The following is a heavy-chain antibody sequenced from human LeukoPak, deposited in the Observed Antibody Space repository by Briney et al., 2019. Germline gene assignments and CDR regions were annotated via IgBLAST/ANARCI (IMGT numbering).Heavy chain of an antibody. J-gene: IGHJ4*02. CDR2: IKQDGSEK. Sequence: GGSLRLSCAASRFTFSSYWMSWVRQAPGKGLEWVANIKQDGSEKYYVDSVKGRFTISRDNAKNSLYLQMNSLRAEDTAVYYCARDRNDFWSGYWDYWGQGTLVTVSS. V-gene: IGHV3-7*03. CDR1: RFTFSSYW. CDR3: ARDRNDFWSGYWDY. D-gene: IGHD3-3*01.